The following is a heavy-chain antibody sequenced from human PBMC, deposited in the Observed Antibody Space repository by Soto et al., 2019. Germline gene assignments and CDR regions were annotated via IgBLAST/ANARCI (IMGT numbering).Heavy chain of an antibody. CDR1: GFTFSSYA. Sequence: EVQLLESGGGLVQPGGSLRLSCAASGFTFSSYAMSWVRQAPGKGLEWVSAISGSGGSTYYADSVKGRFTISRDNSKNTLYLQMNSLRAEETAIYYCAKAVRYFDWSFDFWGQGTRVTVYS. V-gene: IGHV3-23*01. CDR3: AKAVRYFDWSFDF. J-gene: IGHJ4*02. CDR2: ISGSGGST. D-gene: IGHD3-9*01.